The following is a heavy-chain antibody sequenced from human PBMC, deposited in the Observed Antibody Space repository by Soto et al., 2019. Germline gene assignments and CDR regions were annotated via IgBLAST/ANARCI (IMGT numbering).Heavy chain of an antibody. V-gene: IGHV3-33*01. J-gene: IGHJ6*02. CDR2: IWYDGSNK. Sequence: GGSLRLSCAASGFTFSSYGMHWVRQAPGKGLEWVAVIWYDGSNKYYADSVKGRFTISRDNSKNTLYLQMNSLRAEDTAVYYCARVGPHYGDYERDYYYYGMDVWGQGTTVTVSS. CDR1: GFTFSSYG. CDR3: ARVGPHYGDYERDYYYYGMDV. D-gene: IGHD4-17*01.